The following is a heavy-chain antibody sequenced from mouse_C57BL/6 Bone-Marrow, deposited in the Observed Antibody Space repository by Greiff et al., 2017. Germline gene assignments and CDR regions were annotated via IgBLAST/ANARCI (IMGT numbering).Heavy chain of an antibody. CDR2: INPNYGST. D-gene: IGHD3-2*02. Sequence: EVQLVESGPELVMPGASVKISCKASGYSFTDYNMNWVKQSNGKSLEWIGVINPNYGSTSYNQKFKGKATLTVDQSSSTAYMQLNSLTSEDSAVYYWASGGQLRLPAYWGQGTLVTVSA. J-gene: IGHJ3*01. CDR3: ASGGQLRLPAY. V-gene: IGHV1-39*01. CDR1: GYSFTDYN.